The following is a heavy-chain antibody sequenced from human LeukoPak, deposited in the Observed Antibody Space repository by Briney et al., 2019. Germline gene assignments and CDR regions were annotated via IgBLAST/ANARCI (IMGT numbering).Heavy chain of an antibody. D-gene: IGHD3-10*01. CDR2: INPNSGGT. V-gene: IGHV1-2*02. J-gene: IGHJ6*02. CDR3: ARAGTMVPYYYYYGMDV. Sequence: GASVKVSCKASGYTFTSYGISWVRQAPGQGLEWMGWINPNSGGTNYAQKFQGRVTMTRDTSISTAYMELSRLRSDDTAVYYCARAGTMVPYYYYYGMDVWGQGTTVTVSS. CDR1: GYTFTSYG.